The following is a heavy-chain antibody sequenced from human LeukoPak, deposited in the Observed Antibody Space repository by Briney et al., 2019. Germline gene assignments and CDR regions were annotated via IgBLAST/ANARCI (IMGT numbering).Heavy chain of an antibody. J-gene: IGHJ5*02. V-gene: IGHV1-2*02. CDR3: ARGPAFIVGATRFDP. D-gene: IGHD1-26*01. CDR1: GYTFTGYY. Sequence: ASVKVSCKASGYTFTGYYMHWVRQAPGQGLEWMGWINPNSGGTNYAQKFQGRVTMTRDTSISTAYMELSRLRSDDTAVYYCARGPAFIVGATRFDPWGQGTLVTVSS. CDR2: INPNSGGT.